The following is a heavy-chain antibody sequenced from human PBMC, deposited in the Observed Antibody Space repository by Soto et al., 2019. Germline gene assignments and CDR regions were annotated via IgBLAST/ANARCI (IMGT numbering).Heavy chain of an antibody. Sequence: PSETLSLTCTVSGGSIDSGDYYWSWIRQPPGKGLEWIGYVYYSGTTNYNPSLKSRVTMSVDTSKNQFSLKLSSVTAADTAVYYCAREPRTGKRDNWFDPWGQGTLVTVSS. CDR2: VYYSGTT. CDR1: GGSIDSGDYY. CDR3: AREPRTGKRDNWFDP. J-gene: IGHJ5*02. V-gene: IGHV4-61*08.